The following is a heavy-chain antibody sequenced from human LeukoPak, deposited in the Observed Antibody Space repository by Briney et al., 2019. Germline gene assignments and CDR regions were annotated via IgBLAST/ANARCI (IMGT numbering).Heavy chain of an antibody. V-gene: IGHV4-59*01. CDR2: IYYSGNT. CDR1: GGSISSYY. Sequence: SETLSLTCTVSGGSISSYYWSWIRQPPGKGLEWIGYIYYSGNTNYNPSLNSRVTISVDQSKNHLSLRLSFVTAAETAVYYCATDRLRFGEPGWLDPWGPGTLVTVSS. CDR3: ATDRLRFGEPGWLDP. D-gene: IGHD3-10*01. J-gene: IGHJ5*02.